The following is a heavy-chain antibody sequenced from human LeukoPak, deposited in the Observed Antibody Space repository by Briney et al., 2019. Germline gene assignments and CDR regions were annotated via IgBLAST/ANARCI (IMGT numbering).Heavy chain of an antibody. V-gene: IGHV1-18*01. D-gene: IGHD2-21*02. Sequence: ASVKVSCKASGYTFTSYGITWVRQAPGQGLEWMGWISAYNGYTNYAQKLQGRVTMTTDTSTNTVYMKLRSLRSDDSAVYYCARDGLAYCGGDCYFDSWGQGTLVTVS. J-gene: IGHJ4*02. CDR3: ARDGLAYCGGDCYFDS. CDR2: ISAYNGYT. CDR1: GYTFTSYG.